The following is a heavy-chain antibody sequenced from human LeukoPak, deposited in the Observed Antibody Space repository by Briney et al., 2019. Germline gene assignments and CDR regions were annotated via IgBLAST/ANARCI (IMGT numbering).Heavy chain of an antibody. J-gene: IGHJ5*02. Sequence: PPETLSLTCAVYGGSFSGYYWSWIRQPPGKGLEWIGEINHSGSTNYNPSLKGRVTISVDTSKNQFSLKLSSVTAADTAVYYCARGNTASYNWFDPWGQGTLVTVSS. CDR3: ARGNTASYNWFDP. CDR2: INHSGST. D-gene: IGHD4-17*01. CDR1: GGSFSGYY. V-gene: IGHV4-34*01.